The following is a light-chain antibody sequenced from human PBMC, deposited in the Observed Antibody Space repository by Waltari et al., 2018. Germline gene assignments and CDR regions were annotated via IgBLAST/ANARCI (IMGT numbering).Light chain of an antibody. CDR1: QSLLHSNGYNY. J-gene: IGKJ1*01. CDR2: LGS. CDR3: MQALQTPRT. V-gene: IGKV2-28*01. Sequence: DLVMTQSTLSLPVTPGAPASISCRSSQSLLHSNGYNYLDWYLQKPGQSPQLLIYLGSNRASGVPDRFSGSGSGTDFTLKISGVEAEDVGVYYCMQALQTPRTFGQGTKVEIK.